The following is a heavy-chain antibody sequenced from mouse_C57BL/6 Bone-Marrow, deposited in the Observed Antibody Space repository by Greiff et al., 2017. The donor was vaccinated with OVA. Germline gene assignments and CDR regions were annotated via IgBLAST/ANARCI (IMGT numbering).Heavy chain of an antibody. Sequence: EVKLVESGGGLVKPGGSLKLSCAASGFTFSDYGMHWVRQAPEKGLEWVAYISSGSSTIYYADTVKGRFTISRDNAKNTLFLQMTSLRSDDTAMYYCANDYDAMDYWGQGTSVTVSS. CDR3: ANDYDAMDY. CDR1: GFTFSDYG. J-gene: IGHJ4*01. CDR2: ISSGSSTI. V-gene: IGHV5-17*01.